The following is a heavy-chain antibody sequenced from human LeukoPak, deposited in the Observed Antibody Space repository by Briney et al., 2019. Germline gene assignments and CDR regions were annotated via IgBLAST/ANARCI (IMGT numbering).Heavy chain of an antibody. Sequence: SVKVSCKASGGTFSSYAISWVRQAPGQGLEWMGGIIPIFGTANYAQKFQGRVTITADESTSTAYMELSSLRSEDTAVYYCARDYNWNFANSSPFDYWGQGTLVTVSS. V-gene: IGHV1-69*13. J-gene: IGHJ4*02. CDR2: IIPIFGTA. D-gene: IGHD1-7*01. CDR3: ARDYNWNFANSSPFDY. CDR1: GGTFSSYA.